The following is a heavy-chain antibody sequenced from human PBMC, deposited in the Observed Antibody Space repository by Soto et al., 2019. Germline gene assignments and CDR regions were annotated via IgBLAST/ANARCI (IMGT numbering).Heavy chain of an antibody. Sequence: GASVKVSCKASENTFSTYSLHWVRQAPGQGLEWMGVINPTTTTTTDAQKFQGRVTMTRDTSTSTVYMELSSLRSEDTAVYYCAREKFQYYDFWSGHHYGMDVWGQGTTVTVSS. D-gene: IGHD3-3*01. CDR3: AREKFQYYDFWSGHHYGMDV. J-gene: IGHJ6*02. CDR1: ENTFSTYS. V-gene: IGHV1-46*01. CDR2: INPTTTTT.